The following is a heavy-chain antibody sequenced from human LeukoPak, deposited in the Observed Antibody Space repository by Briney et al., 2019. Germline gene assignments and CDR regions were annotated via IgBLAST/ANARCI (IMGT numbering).Heavy chain of an antibody. Sequence: SETLSLTCAVSGGSISSSNWWSWVRQPPGKGLEWIGEIYHSGSTNYNPSLKSRVTISVDKSKNQFSLKLSSVTAADTAVYYCARGTYCSSTSCYRRVGDRGGSPYYYYMDVWGKGTTVTVSS. CDR2: IYHSGST. CDR3: ARGTYCSSTSCYRRVGDRGGSPYYYYMDV. D-gene: IGHD2-2*01. V-gene: IGHV4-4*02. CDR1: GGSISSSNW. J-gene: IGHJ6*03.